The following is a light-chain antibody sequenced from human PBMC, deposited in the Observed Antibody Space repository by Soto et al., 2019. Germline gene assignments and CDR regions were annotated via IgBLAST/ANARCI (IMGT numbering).Light chain of an antibody. CDR1: QSVLYSSNNMNY. CDR2: WAS. V-gene: IGKV4-1*01. CDR3: QQYYSPPIT. J-gene: IGKJ5*01. Sequence: DIVLTQSPDSLAVSLGERATINCKSSQSVLYSSNNMNYLAWYQQKPGQPPQLLIYWASTRESGVPDRCSGSGFGADFTLTISSLQAEDVAVYYGQQYYSPPITFGQGTRLEIK.